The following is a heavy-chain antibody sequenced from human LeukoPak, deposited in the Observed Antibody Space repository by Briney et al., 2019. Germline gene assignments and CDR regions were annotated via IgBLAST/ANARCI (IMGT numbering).Heavy chain of an antibody. D-gene: IGHD4/OR15-4a*01. J-gene: IGHJ4*02. CDR3: ARGVSGLTHDY. V-gene: IGHV4-4*07. CDR2: IYASGST. Sequence: SETLPLTCTVSGGSFSSYYWSWIRQPAGKGLQWIGRIYASGSTNYNPSLKSRVTMSVDTSKNQFSLKLSSVTAADTAVYYCARGVSGLTHDYWGQGTLVTVSS. CDR1: GGSFSSYY.